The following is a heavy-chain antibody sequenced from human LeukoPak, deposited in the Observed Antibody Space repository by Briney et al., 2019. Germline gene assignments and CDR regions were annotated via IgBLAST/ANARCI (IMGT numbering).Heavy chain of an antibody. J-gene: IGHJ4*02. V-gene: IGHV3-15*01. CDR2: IKSKTDGGTT. Sequence: GGSRRLACVASGFTFSNAWMSWVRQAPGKGLEWVGRIKSKTDGGTTDYAAPVKGRFTISRDDSKNTLYLQMNSLKTEDAAVYYCTTEARYFGDYYFDYWGQGTLVTVSS. CDR3: TTEARYFGDYYFDY. D-gene: IGHD3-9*01. CDR1: GFTFSNAW.